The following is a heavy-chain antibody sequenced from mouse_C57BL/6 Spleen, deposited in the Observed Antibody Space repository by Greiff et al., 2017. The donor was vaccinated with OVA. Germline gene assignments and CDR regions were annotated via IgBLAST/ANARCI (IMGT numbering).Heavy chain of an antibody. V-gene: IGHV1-82*01. Sequence: VQLQQPGAELVRPGSSVKLSCKASGYAFSSSWMNWVKQRPGKGLEWIGRIYPGDGDTNYNGKFKGKATLTADKSSSTAYMQLSSLTSEDSAVYFCARGGSHYYAMDYWGQGTSVTVSS. CDR1: GYAFSSSW. J-gene: IGHJ4*01. CDR2: IYPGDGDT. CDR3: ARGGSHYYAMDY.